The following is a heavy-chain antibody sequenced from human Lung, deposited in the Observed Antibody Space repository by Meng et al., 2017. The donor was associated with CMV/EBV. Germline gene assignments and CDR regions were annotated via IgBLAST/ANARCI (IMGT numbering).Heavy chain of an antibody. CDR2: VNSNNDAT. D-gene: IGHD6-19*01. CDR1: RFTFSDYY. Sequence: LVHSGAEKNNSRASVKVSCTSSRFTFSDYYIHWVRQAPGQGLEWMGWVNSNNDATNYARKFQGRVSMTRDTSISTAHMELSRLMSDDTAVXXCVRSSGWSLFDYWGQGTLVTVSS. J-gene: IGHJ4*02. CDR3: VRSSGWSLFDY. V-gene: IGHV1-2*02.